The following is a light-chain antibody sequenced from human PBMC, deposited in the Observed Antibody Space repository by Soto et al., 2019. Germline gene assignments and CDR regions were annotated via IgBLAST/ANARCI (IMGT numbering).Light chain of an antibody. CDR1: SSDVGGYNY. Sequence: QSVLTQPPSASGSPGHSVTISCTGTSSDVGGYNYVSWYQQHPDKAPKLMIYEGTKRPSGVPDRFSGSKSGNTASLTVSGLQSEDEADYYCASYAGSNTYVFGTGTKVTVL. V-gene: IGLV2-8*01. J-gene: IGLJ1*01. CDR3: ASYAGSNTYV. CDR2: EGT.